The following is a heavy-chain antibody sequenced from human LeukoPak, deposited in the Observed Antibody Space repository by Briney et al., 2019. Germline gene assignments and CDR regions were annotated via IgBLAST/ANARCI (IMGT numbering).Heavy chain of an antibody. Sequence: GGSLRLSCAASGFTFSSYAMHWVRQAPGKGLEWVAVISYDGSNKYYADSVKGRFTISRDNSKNTLFLQMNSLRAEDTAVYYCAKALIQLWVSFIDYWGQGILVTVSS. J-gene: IGHJ4*02. D-gene: IGHD5-18*01. CDR3: AKALIQLWVSFIDY. CDR1: GFTFSSYA. CDR2: ISYDGSNK. V-gene: IGHV3-30*04.